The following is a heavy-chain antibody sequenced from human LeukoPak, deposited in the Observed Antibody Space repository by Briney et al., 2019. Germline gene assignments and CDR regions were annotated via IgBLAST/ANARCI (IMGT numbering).Heavy chain of an antibody. CDR1: GGSFSGYY. J-gene: IGHJ4*02. Sequence: SETLSLTCAVYGGSFSGYYWSWIRQPPGKGLEWIGEINHRGRTSYNPSLKSRVTISVDTSKNQFSLKLSSVTAADTAVYYCARGLTTVTTVRYFDYWGQGTLVTVSS. D-gene: IGHD4-17*01. CDR3: ARGLTTVTTVRYFDY. CDR2: INHRGRT. V-gene: IGHV4-34*01.